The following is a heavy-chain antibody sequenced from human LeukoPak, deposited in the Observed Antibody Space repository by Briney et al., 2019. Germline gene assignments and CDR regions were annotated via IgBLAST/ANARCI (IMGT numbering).Heavy chain of an antibody. CDR1: GGSISTYY. V-gene: IGHV4-59*05. CDR2: IYYSGST. CDR3: ARQQAGGYCSSTSCYATDY. Sequence: KASETLSLTCTVSGGSISTYYWNWIRQPPGKGLEWIGSIYYSGSTYYNPSLKSRVTISVDTPKNQFYLKLSSVNAADTAVYYCARQQAGGYCSSTSCYATDYWGQGTLVTVSS. J-gene: IGHJ4*02. D-gene: IGHD2-2*01.